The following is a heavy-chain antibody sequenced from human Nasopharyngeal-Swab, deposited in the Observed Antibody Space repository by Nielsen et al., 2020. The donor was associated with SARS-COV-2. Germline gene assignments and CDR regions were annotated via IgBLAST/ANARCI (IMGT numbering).Heavy chain of an antibody. Sequence: WVRQAPGQGLEWMGIINPSGGSTSYAQKFQGRVTMTRDTSTSTVYMELSSLRSEDTAVDDCAREDYYDSSGYPPYYYYGMDVWGQGTTVTVSS. J-gene: IGHJ6*02. CDR2: INPSGGST. CDR3: AREDYYDSSGYPPYYYYGMDV. V-gene: IGHV1-46*01. D-gene: IGHD3-22*01.